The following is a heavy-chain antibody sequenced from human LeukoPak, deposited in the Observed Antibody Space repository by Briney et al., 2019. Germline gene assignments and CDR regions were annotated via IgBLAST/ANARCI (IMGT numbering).Heavy chain of an antibody. CDR3: ARELGPGPESRDY. D-gene: IGHD2-2*01. CDR2: INDGGST. V-gene: IGHV4-34*01. CDR1: GFTFSSYW. Sequence: PGGSLRLSCAASGFTFSSYWMTWVRQAPGKGLEWIGAINDGGSTNYNPSLKSRVTISVDTSKNQFSLKLSSVTAADTAVYYCARELGPGPESRDYWGQGTLVTVSS. J-gene: IGHJ4*02.